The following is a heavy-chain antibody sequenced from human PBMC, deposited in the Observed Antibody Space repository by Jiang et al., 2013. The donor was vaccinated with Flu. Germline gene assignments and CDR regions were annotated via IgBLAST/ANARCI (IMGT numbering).Heavy chain of an antibody. CDR3: ARAKSTLLRQGYYFDY. J-gene: IGHJ4*02. CDR2: IHYSGST. CDR1: GGSISSSSYY. V-gene: IGHV4-31*03. Sequence: GSGLVKPSETLSLTCTVSGGSISSSSYYWGWIRQHPGKGLEWIGYIHYSGSTNYNPSLESRVTISVDASKNQFSLKLTSVTAADTAVYYCARAKSTLLRQGYYFDYWGQGTPVTVSS. D-gene: IGHD3-10*01.